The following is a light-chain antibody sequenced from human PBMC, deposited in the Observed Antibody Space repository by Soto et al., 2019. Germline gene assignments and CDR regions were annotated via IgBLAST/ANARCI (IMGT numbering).Light chain of an antibody. J-gene: IGKJ1*01. CDR2: AAS. CDR1: QGISSY. Sequence: AIRMTQSPSSLSASTGDRVTITCRASQGISSYLAWYQQKPGKAPKLLIYAASTLQSGVPSRFCGSGSGTDFTLIISCLQSEDFATYYCQQYYSYPRTFGQGTKVDIK. CDR3: QQYYSYPRT. V-gene: IGKV1-8*01.